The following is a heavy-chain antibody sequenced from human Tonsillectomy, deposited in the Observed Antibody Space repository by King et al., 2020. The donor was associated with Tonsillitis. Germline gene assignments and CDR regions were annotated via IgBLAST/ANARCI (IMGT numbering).Heavy chain of an antibody. D-gene: IGHD2-2*01. V-gene: IGHV3-30*18. CDR3: AKDWGLGYCSSTSCPYYYGMDV. CDR2: ISYDGSNK. Sequence: QLVQSGGGVVQPGRSLRLSCAASGFTFSSYGMHWVRQAPGKGLEWVAVISYDGSNKYYEDSVKGRFTISRDNSKNTLYLQMNSQRTEDTAVYYCAKDWGLGYCSSTSCPYYYGMDVWGQGTTVTVSS. J-gene: IGHJ6*02. CDR1: GFTFSSYG.